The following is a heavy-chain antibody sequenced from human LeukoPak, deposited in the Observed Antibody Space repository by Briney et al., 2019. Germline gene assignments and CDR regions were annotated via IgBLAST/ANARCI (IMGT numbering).Heavy chain of an antibody. D-gene: IGHD6-13*01. J-gene: IGHJ4*02. CDR2: ISGDGGST. V-gene: IGHV3-43*02. CDR1: EFTFDDYA. Sequence: PGGSLRLSCAASEFTFDDYAMHWVRQAPGKGLEWVSLISGDGGSTYYADSVKGRFTISRDNSKNSLYLQMNSLRTEDTALYYCAKDREPGIAAAGEFDYWGQGTLVTVSS. CDR3: AKDREPGIAAAGEFDY.